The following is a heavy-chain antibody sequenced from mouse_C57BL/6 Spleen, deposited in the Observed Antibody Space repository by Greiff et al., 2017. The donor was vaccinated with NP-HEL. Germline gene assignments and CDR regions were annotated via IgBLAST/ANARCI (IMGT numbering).Heavy chain of an antibody. CDR3: ARQGLNYYGSSGGYFDV. Sequence: QVQLKQPGAELVKPGASVKLSCKASGYTFTSYWMQWVKQRPGQGLEWIGEIDPSDSYTNYNQKFKGKATLTVDTSSSTAYMQLSSLTSEDSAVYYCARQGLNYYGSSGGYFDVWGTGTTVTVSS. D-gene: IGHD1-1*01. CDR1: GYTFTSYW. CDR2: IDPSDSYT. J-gene: IGHJ1*03. V-gene: IGHV1-50*01.